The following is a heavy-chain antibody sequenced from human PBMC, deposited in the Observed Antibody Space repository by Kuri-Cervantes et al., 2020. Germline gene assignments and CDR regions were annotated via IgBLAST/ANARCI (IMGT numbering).Heavy chain of an antibody. Sequence: ASVKVSCKASGYTFTGYYMHWVRQAPGQGLEWMGWINPNSGGTNYAQKFQGRVTMTRDTSISTAYMELSRLRSGDTAVYYCARDLNYYGSGSYYDYYYYYGMDVWGQGTTVTVSS. CDR2: INPNSGGT. V-gene: IGHV1-2*02. J-gene: IGHJ6*02. CDR1: GYTFTGYY. D-gene: IGHD3-10*01. CDR3: ARDLNYYGSGSYYDYYYYYGMDV.